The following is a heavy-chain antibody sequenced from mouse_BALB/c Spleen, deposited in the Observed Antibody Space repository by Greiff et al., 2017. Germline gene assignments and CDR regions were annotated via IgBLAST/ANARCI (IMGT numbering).Heavy chain of an antibody. D-gene: IGHD2-1*01. CDR3: DYGNYAWFAD. J-gene: IGHJ3*01. CDR2: ISCYNGAT. V-gene: IGHV1S34*01. Sequence: LVKTGASVKISCKASGYSFTGYYMHWVKQSHGKSLEWIGYISCYNGATSYNQKFKGKATFTVDTSSSTAYMQFNSLTSEDSAVYYCDYGNYAWFADWGQGTLVTVSA. CDR1: GYSFTGYY.